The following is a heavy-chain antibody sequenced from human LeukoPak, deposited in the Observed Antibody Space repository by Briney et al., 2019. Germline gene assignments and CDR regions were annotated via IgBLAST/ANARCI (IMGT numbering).Heavy chain of an antibody. CDR2: INPSGGST. Sequence: ASVKVSCKASGYTFTSYYMHWVRQPPGQGLEWMGIINPSGGSTSYAQKFQGRVTMTRDTSTSTVYMELSSLRSEDTAVYYCARGFVGSDSSWPSYYYGMDVWGQGTTVTVSS. J-gene: IGHJ6*02. V-gene: IGHV1-46*01. CDR3: ARGFVGSDSSWPSYYYGMDV. D-gene: IGHD6-13*01. CDR1: GYTFTSYY.